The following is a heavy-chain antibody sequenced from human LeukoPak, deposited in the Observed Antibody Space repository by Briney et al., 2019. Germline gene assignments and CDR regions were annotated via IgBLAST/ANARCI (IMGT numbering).Heavy chain of an antibody. Sequence: ASVKVTCKASGYTFTSYYMHWVRQAPGQGLEWMGIINPSGGSTSYTQKFQGRVTMTRDTSTSTVYMELSSLRSEDTAVYYCAREGFPPKISDFWSGLGPYYYYGMDVWGQGTTVTVSS. CDR1: GYTFTSYY. J-gene: IGHJ6*02. V-gene: IGHV1-46*01. D-gene: IGHD3-3*01. CDR3: AREGFPPKISDFWSGLGPYYYYGMDV. CDR2: INPSGGST.